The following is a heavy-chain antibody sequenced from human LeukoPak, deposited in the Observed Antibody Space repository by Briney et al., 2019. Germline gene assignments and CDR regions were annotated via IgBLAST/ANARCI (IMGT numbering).Heavy chain of an antibody. CDR2: ISYDGSNK. Sequence: GGSLRLSCAASGFSFSSYGMHWVRQAPGKGLEWVAVISYDGSNKYYADSVKGRFTISRDNSKNTLYLQMNSLRAEDTAVYYCARAEYYYDSSPDYWGQGTLVTVSS. CDR1: GFSFSSYG. V-gene: IGHV3-30*03. D-gene: IGHD3-22*01. J-gene: IGHJ4*02. CDR3: ARAEYYYDSSPDY.